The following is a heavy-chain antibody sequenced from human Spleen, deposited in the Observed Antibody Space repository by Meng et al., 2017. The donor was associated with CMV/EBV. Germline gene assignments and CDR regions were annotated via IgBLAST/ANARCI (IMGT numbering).Heavy chain of an antibody. V-gene: IGHV3-48*04. CDR3: ARAVCSGNMRVYFDS. CDR2: ISRSGSPI. J-gene: IGHJ4*02. CDR1: GFTFSSYS. D-gene: IGHD3-10*02. Sequence: GESLKISCSASGFTFSSYSMNWVRQAPGKGLEWVSYISRSGSPIYYADSVKGRFTISRDPAKISLYLQMNSLRAEDTAVYYCARAVCSGNMRVYFDSWVQGTPVTVSS.